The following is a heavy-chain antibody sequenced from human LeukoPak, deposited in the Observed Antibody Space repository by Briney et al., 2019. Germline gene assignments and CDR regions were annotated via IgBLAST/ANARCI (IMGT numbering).Heavy chain of an antibody. J-gene: IGHJ5*02. V-gene: IGHV4-39*01. Sequence: PGGSLRLSCAASGFTVSSDIVYWVRQPPGKGLEWIGSIYYSGSTYYNPSLKSRVTTSVDTSKNQFSLKLSSVTAADTAVYYCVRSRSGSYGWFDPWGQGTLVTVSS. CDR3: VRSRSGSYGWFDP. CDR2: IYYSGST. D-gene: IGHD3-10*01. CDR1: GFTVSSDIVY.